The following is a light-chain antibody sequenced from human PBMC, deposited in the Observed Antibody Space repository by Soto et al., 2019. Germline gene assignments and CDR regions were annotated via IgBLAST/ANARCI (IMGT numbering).Light chain of an antibody. J-gene: IGLJ1*01. V-gene: IGLV2-14*03. CDR2: DVN. CDR3: CSFTTSNTFV. CDR1: SSDVGAYDF. Sequence: QSALTQPASVSGSPGQSIAISCTGTSSDVGAYDFVSWYQQHPGKVPKLMIYDVNIRPSGVSNRFSGSKSGNTASLTLSGLQAEDEADYYCCSFTTSNTFVFGSGTKVTVL.